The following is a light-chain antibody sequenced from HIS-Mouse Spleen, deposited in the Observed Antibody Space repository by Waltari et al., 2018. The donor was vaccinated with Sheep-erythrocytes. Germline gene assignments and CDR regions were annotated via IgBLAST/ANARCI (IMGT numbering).Light chain of an antibody. Sequence: SYELTQPPSVSVSPGQTARITCSGDALPKKYAYWYQQKSGQAPVMVIYEDSKRPSGIPERCSGSISGTMATLTISGAQVEDEADYYGYSTDSSGNHWVFGGGTKLTVL. CDR1: ALPKKY. CDR3: YSTDSSGNHWV. CDR2: EDS. V-gene: IGLV3-10*01. J-gene: IGLJ3*02.